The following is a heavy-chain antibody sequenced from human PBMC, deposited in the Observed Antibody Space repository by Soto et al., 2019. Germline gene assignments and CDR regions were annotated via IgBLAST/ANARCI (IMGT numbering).Heavy chain of an antibody. V-gene: IGHV4-4*02. CDR1: GGSISDNW. D-gene: IGHD2-21*01. CDR2: IYHSGTT. Sequence: QVQLQESDPGLVKPSGTLFLTCAVSGGSISDNWWSWVRQPPGKGLEWIGEIYHSGTTYYTPSLGSRVVILVDKSASQISLTLSSVTAADTAVYYCARHVAVPRTRGFDYWGPGTLVAVSS. J-gene: IGHJ4*02. CDR3: ARHVAVPRTRGFDY.